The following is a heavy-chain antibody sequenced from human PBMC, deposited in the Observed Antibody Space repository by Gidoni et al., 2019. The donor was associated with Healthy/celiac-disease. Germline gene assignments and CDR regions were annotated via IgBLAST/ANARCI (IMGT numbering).Heavy chain of an antibody. J-gene: IGHJ3*02. CDR3: ERTCRWHNPVPKAFDI. CDR2: INHSGST. CDR1: GGSFSGYY. V-gene: IGHV4-34*01. D-gene: IGHD1-1*01. Sequence: QVQLQQWGAGLLKPSETLSLTCAVYGGSFSGYYWSWIRQPPGKGLEWIGEINHSGSTNYKPYLKSRVTISVDTSKNQFSLKLSSVTAADTAVYYCERTCRWHNPVPKAFDIWGQGTMVTVSS.